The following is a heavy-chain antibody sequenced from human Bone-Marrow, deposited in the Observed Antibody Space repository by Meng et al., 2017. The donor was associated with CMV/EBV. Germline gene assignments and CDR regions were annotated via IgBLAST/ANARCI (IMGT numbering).Heavy chain of an antibody. D-gene: IGHD3-3*01. Sequence: GESLKISCAASGFTFSSYSMNWVRQAPGKGLEWVSSISSSSSYIYYADSVKGRFTISRDNSKNTLYLQMNSLRAEDTAVYYCARDDFWSGYPRERYYYYYYGMDVWGQGTTVTVSS. CDR1: GFTFSSYS. J-gene: IGHJ6*02. CDR2: ISSSSSYI. CDR3: ARDDFWSGYPRERYYYYYYGMDV. V-gene: IGHV3-21*01.